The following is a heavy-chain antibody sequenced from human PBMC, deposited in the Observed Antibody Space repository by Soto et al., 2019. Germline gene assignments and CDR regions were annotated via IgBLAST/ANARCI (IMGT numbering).Heavy chain of an antibody. CDR1: GFTFINAW. D-gene: IGHD2-15*01. Sequence: EVQLVESGGGLVKPGGSLRLSCAASGFTFINAWMSWVRQAPGPGLEWVGRIKSKTDGGTPEYAAPVKGRFTISRDDSKNTLYMQMNSLKTEDTAVYYGTTVLTWGPYSPPWCQGTLVTVSS. CDR3: TTVLTWGPYSPP. J-gene: IGHJ5*02. CDR2: IKSKTDGGTP. V-gene: IGHV3-15*01.